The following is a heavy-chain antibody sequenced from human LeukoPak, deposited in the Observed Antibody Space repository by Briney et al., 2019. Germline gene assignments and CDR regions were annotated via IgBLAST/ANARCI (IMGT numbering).Heavy chain of an antibody. CDR2: ISYDGSNK. CDR3: ARDYYDSSGFDY. Sequence: GRSLRLSCAASGFTFSSYAMHWVRQAPGKGLEWVAVISYDGSNKYYADSVKRRFTISRDNSKNTLYLQMNSLRAEDTAVYYCARDYYDSSGFDYWGQGTLVTVSS. D-gene: IGHD3-22*01. J-gene: IGHJ4*02. CDR1: GFTFSSYA. V-gene: IGHV3-30-3*01.